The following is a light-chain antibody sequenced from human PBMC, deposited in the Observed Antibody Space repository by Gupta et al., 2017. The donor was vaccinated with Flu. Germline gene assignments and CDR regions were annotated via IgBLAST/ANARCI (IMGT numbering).Light chain of an antibody. CDR2: KDS. Sequence: AGQTARITCAGDALPKQCAYWYQQKPGQVPRLVRYKDSERPSGIPERFSGSSSGTTVTLTISGVQAEDEADYYCQSADSRLAVFGTGTKVTGL. CDR1: ALPKQC. V-gene: IGLV3-25*03. J-gene: IGLJ1*01. CDR3: QSADSRLAV.